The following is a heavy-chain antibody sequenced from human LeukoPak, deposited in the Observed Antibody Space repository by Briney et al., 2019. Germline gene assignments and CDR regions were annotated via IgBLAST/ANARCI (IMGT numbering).Heavy chain of an antibody. D-gene: IGHD5-12*01. V-gene: IGHV4-59*02. J-gene: IGHJ5*02. CDR3: ARDGTVATNWFDP. Sequence: SETLSLTCTVSGGSVSSYYWSWIRQPPGKGLEWIGYIKSSGSTNYNPSLKSRVTISIDTSKSQFSLRLNSVTAADTAVYYCARDGTVATNWFDPWGQGTLVTVSS. CDR2: IKSSGST. CDR1: GGSVSSYY.